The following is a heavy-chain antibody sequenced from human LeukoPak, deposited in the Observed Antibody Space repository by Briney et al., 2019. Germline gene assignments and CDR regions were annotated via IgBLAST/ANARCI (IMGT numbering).Heavy chain of an antibody. J-gene: IGHJ5*02. CDR2: IYYSGST. CDR3: ARLKGWFDP. Sequence: SETLSLTCTVSGGSISSSSYYWGWIRQPPGKGLEWIGSIYYSGSTYYNPSLKSRVTISVDTSKNQFSLKLSSVTAADTAVYYCARLKGWFDPWGQGTLVTVSS. V-gene: IGHV4-39*01. CDR1: GGSISSSSYY.